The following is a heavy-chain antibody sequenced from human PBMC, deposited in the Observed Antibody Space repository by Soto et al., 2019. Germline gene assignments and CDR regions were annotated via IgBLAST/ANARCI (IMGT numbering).Heavy chain of an antibody. CDR2: ISSRSTNT. CDR1: GFTFSSDT. CDR3: ARGPLYYFDY. Sequence: EVQLVESGGGLVKPGGSLRLSCEDSGFTFSSDTMNWVRRAPGKGLEWVSSISSRSTNTHYADSVRGRFTISRDNAKRSLYLQMNSLRAEDTAVYYCARGPLYYFDYWGQGTRVTVSS. V-gene: IGHV3-21*02. J-gene: IGHJ4*02.